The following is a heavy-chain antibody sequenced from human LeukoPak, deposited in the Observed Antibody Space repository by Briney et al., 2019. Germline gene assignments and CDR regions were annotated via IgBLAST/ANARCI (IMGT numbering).Heavy chain of an antibody. J-gene: IGHJ3*02. CDR1: GYTFTSYG. V-gene: IGHV1-18*01. D-gene: IGHD4-23*01. Sequence: ASVKVSCKASGYTFTSYGISWVRQAPGQGLEWMGWISAYNGNTNYAQKLQGRVTMTTDTSTSTAYMELRSLRSGDTAVYYCARDLPMPYGGLQSPTRRAFDIWGQGTMVTVSS. CDR2: ISAYNGNT. CDR3: ARDLPMPYGGLQSPTRRAFDI.